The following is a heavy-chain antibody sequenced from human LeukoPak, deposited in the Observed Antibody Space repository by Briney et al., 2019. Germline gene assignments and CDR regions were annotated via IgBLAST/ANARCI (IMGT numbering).Heavy chain of an antibody. CDR1: GYTFTGYY. Sequence: ASVKVSCKASGYTFTGYYMHWVRQAPGQGLEGMGWIKPNSGGTNYAQKFQGRATMTRHTSISTAYMELSRLRSDDTAVYYCARAWEAVAGTWLLVYWGQGTLVTVSS. D-gene: IGHD6-19*01. CDR3: ARAWEAVAGTWLLVY. CDR2: IKPNSGGT. J-gene: IGHJ4*02. V-gene: IGHV1-2*02.